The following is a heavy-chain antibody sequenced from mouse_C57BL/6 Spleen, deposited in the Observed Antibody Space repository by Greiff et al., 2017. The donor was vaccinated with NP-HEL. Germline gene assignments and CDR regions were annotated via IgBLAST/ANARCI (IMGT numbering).Heavy chain of an antibody. Sequence: QVQLQQPGAELVRPGSSVKLSCKASGYTFTSYWMDWVKQRPGQGLEWIGNIYPSDSETHYNQKFKDKATLTVDKSSSTAYMQLSSLTSEDSAVYYCASPCGYEGFAYWGQGTLVTVSA. J-gene: IGHJ3*01. CDR3: ASPCGYEGFAY. D-gene: IGHD2-2*01. V-gene: IGHV1-61*01. CDR1: GYTFTSYW. CDR2: IYPSDSET.